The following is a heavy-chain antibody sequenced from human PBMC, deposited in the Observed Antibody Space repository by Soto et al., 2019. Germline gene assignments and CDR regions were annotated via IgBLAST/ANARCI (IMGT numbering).Heavy chain of an antibody. D-gene: IGHD5-18*01. CDR2: IYPGDSDT. V-gene: IGHV5-51*01. CDR3: ASLGYSYESGMDV. Sequence: GESVKISGKGSGYSFTIYWIGWVLQMPGKGLEWMGIIYPGDSDTRYSPSFQGQVTISADKSISTAYLQWSSLKASDTAMYYCASLGYSYESGMDVWGQGTTVTVSS. J-gene: IGHJ6*02. CDR1: GYSFTIYW.